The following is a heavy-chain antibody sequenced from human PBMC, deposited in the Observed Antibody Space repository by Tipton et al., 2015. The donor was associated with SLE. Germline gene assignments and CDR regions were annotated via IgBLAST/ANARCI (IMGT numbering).Heavy chain of an antibody. CDR3: ARDRHVDYYGSGPLGY. J-gene: IGHJ4*02. V-gene: IGHV3-11*04. CDR2: ISSSGSTI. CDR1: EFTFSDYY. Sequence: QLVQSGGGLVKPGGSLRLSCAASEFTFSDYYMSWIRQAPGKGLEWVSYISSSGSTIYYADSVKGRFTISRDNAKNSLYLQMSSLRAEDTAVYYCARDRHVDYYGSGPLGYWGQGTLVTVSS. D-gene: IGHD3-10*01.